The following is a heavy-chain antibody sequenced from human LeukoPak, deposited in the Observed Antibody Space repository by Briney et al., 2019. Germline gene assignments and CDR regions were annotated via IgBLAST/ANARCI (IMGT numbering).Heavy chain of an antibody. Sequence: ASVKVSCKASGYTFTGYYMHWVRQAPGQGLEWMGWINPNSGGTNYAQKFQGRVTMTRDTSISTAYMELSRLRSDDTAVYYCASGERVVTATPGYYFDYWGQGTLVTVRS. CDR3: ASGERVVTATPGYYFDY. D-gene: IGHD2-21*02. J-gene: IGHJ4*02. V-gene: IGHV1-2*02. CDR1: GYTFTGYY. CDR2: INPNSGGT.